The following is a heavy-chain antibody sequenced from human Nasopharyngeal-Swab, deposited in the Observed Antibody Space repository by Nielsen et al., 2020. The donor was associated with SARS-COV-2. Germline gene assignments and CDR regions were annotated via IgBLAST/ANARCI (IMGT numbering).Heavy chain of an antibody. CDR2: IYYSGST. J-gene: IGHJ6*04. V-gene: IGHV4-31*02. Sequence: WIRQPPGKGLEWIGYIYYSGSTYYNPSLKSRVTISVDTSKNQFSLKLSSVTAADTAVYYCARGQQLVTMDVWGKGTTVIVSS. CDR3: ARGQQLVTMDV. D-gene: IGHD6-13*01.